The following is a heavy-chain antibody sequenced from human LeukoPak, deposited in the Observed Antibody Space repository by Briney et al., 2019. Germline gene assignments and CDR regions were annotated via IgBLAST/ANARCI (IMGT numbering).Heavy chain of an antibody. CDR3: ARELSSGYDILTGYPDTPYGMDV. CDR1: GFTFSSYS. D-gene: IGHD3-9*01. Sequence: GRSLRLSCAASGFTFSSYSMHWVRQAPGKGLEWVAAISYDGSNKYYADSVKGPFTISRDNSKNTLYLQMNSLRAEDTAVYYCARELSSGYDILTGYPDTPYGMDVWGKGTTVTVSS. J-gene: IGHJ6*04. V-gene: IGHV3-30*04. CDR2: ISYDGSNK.